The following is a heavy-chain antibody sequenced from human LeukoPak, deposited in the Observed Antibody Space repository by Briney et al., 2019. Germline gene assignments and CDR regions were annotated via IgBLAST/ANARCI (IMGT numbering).Heavy chain of an antibody. CDR3: ARVTTDYGDQLSSGWFDP. D-gene: IGHD4-17*01. V-gene: IGHV3-7*01. Sequence: GGALGLSCAASGFTFCSHLNSLGGPAPGEGLGGVANIKYGGSEKYYVDSVKGRFTISRDNAKNSLYLQMNSLRAEDTAVYYCARVTTDYGDQLSSGWFDPWGQGTLVTVSS. CDR2: IKYGGSEK. J-gene: IGHJ5*02. CDR1: GFTFCSHL.